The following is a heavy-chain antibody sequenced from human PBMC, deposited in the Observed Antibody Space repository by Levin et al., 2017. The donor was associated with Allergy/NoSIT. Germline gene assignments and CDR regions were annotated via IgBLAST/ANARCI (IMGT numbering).Heavy chain of an antibody. V-gene: IGHV3-21*01. Sequence: GGSLRLSCAASGFTFSSYSMNWIRQAPGRGLEWVASINTVNYIYYADSVKGRFSISRDNAENSLYLQMNSLRAEDTAVYYCAREAGYCSGGSCRWFDPWGQGTLVTVSS. J-gene: IGHJ5*02. CDR1: GFTFSSYS. CDR3: AREAGYCSGGSCRWFDP. CDR2: INTVNYI. D-gene: IGHD2-15*01.